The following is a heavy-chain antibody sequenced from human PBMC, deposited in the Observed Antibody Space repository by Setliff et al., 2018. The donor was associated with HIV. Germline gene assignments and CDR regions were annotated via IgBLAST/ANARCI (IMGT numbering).Heavy chain of an antibody. CDR3: ARHSLGNIGDYIRIGAIDI. CDR2: IYYSGST. CDR1: GGSISSRSYY. D-gene: IGHD4-17*01. Sequence: PPETLSPTCTVSGGSISSRSYYWGWIRQPPGKGLEWSGSIYYSGSTYYNPSLKSLVTISVDTSKNQFSLRLNSVTAADTAVYYCARHSLGNIGDYIRIGAIDIWGQGTMVTVSS. V-gene: IGHV4-39*01. J-gene: IGHJ3*02.